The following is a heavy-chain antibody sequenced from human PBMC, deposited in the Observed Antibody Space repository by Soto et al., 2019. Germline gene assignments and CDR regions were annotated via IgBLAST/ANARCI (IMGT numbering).Heavy chain of an antibody. Sequence: SETLSLTCTVSGGSISSGGYYWSWIRQHPGKGLEWIGYTYYSGSTYYNPSLKSRVTISVDTSKNQFSLKLSSVTAADTAVYYCARDHKLSSCGYYYGMDVWGQGTKVTVSS. D-gene: IGHD2-15*01. V-gene: IGHV4-31*03. CDR3: ARDHKLSSCGYYYGMDV. J-gene: IGHJ6*02. CDR1: GGSISSGGYY. CDR2: TYYSGST.